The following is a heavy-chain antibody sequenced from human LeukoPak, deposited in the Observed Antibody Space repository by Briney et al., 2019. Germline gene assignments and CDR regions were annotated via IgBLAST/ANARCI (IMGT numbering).Heavy chain of an antibody. CDR1: GFTFDDYA. Sequence: PGGSLRLSCAASGFTFDDYAMHWVRQAPGKGLEWVSGTSWNSGSIGYADSVRGRFTISRDNAKNSLYLQMNSLRAEDTALYYCAKDMLRSLGGFDYWGQGTLVTVSS. D-gene: IGHD5-12*01. CDR3: AKDMLRSLGGFDY. J-gene: IGHJ4*02. V-gene: IGHV3-9*01. CDR2: TSWNSGSI.